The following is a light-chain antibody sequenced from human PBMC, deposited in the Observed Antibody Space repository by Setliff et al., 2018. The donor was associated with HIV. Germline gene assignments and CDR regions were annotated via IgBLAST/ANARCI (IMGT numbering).Light chain of an antibody. CDR1: QSVKNH. V-gene: IGKV3-15*01. CDR2: DAS. CDR3: QQYNSWPVT. J-gene: IGKJ4*01. Sequence: EVMMTQSPATLSVSPGEGATLSCKTSQSVKNHLSWYQQKPGQSPRLLIYDASSRATDIPARFSASGSGTDFSLTINSLQSGDSAVYYCQQYNSWPVTFGGGTKV.